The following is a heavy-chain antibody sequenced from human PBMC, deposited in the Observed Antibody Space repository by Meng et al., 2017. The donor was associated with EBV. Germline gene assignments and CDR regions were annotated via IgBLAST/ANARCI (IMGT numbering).Heavy chain of an antibody. CDR3: ARERPGGMATTPYFDY. CDR1: GGTVSSYA. CDR2: IIPILGIA. V-gene: IGHV1-69*10. J-gene: IGHJ4*02. D-gene: IGHD5-24*01. Sequence: QVPLVQSGAEVKKPGSSVKVSCKASGGTVSSYAISWVRKAPGQGLEWMGGIIPILGIANYAQKFQGRATITADKSTSTAYMELSSLRSEDTAVYYCARERPGGMATTPYFDYWGQGTLVTVSS.